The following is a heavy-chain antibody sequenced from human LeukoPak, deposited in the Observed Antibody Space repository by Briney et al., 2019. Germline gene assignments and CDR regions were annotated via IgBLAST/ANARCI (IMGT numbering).Heavy chain of an antibody. J-gene: IGHJ4*02. Sequence: GGSLRLSCAASGFTFSSYGMSWVRQAPGKGREWVSAISGSGGSTYYADSVKGRFTISRDNSKNTLYLQMNSLRAEDTAVYYCARVVPPTDYGSGSYFWDPYYFDYWGQGTLVTVSS. V-gene: IGHV3-23*01. D-gene: IGHD3-10*01. CDR1: GFTFSSYG. CDR2: ISGSGGST. CDR3: ARVVPPTDYGSGSYFWDPYYFDY.